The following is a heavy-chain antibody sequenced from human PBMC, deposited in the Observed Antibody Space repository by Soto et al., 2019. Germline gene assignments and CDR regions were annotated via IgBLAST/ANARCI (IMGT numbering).Heavy chain of an antibody. J-gene: IGHJ5*02. CDR1: GYTFTGYY. CDR3: ARESHTYYDFWSGYTRNRWFDP. Sequence: QVQLVQSGAEVEKPGASVKVSCKASGYTFTGYYMHWVRQAPGQGLEWMGWINPNSGGTNYAQKFQGWVTMTRDTSISTAYMELSRLRSDDTAVYYCARESHTYYDFWSGYTRNRWFDPWGQGTLVTVSS. CDR2: INPNSGGT. D-gene: IGHD3-3*01. V-gene: IGHV1-2*04.